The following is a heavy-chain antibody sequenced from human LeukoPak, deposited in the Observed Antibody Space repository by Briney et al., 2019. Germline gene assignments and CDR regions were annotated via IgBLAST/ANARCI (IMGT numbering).Heavy chain of an antibody. CDR3: ARGHYYDSSGCYRSSGHGAFDI. J-gene: IGHJ3*02. D-gene: IGHD3-22*01. CDR2: IWYDGSNK. CDR1: GFTFSSYG. V-gene: IGHV3-33*01. Sequence: PGGSLRLSCAASGFTFSSYGTHWVRQAPGKGLEWVAVIWYDGSNKYYADSVKGRFTISRDNSKNTLYLQMNSLRAEDTAVYYCARGHYYDSSGCYRSSGHGAFDIWGQGTMVTVSS.